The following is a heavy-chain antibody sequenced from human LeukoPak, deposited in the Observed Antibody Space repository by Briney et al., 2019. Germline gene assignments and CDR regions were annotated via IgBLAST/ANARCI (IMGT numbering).Heavy chain of an antibody. CDR2: ISYDGSNK. J-gene: IGHJ4*02. CDR1: TFTFSSYE. D-gene: IGHD3-9*01. CDR3: ARPETYYDILTGYYLPGIDY. Sequence: GGSLRLSCAASTFTFSSYEMNWVRQAPGKGLEWVAVISYDGSNKYYADSVKGRFTISRDNSKNTLYLQMNSLRAEDTAVYYCARPETYYDILTGYYLPGIDYWGQGTLVTVSS. V-gene: IGHV3-30*08.